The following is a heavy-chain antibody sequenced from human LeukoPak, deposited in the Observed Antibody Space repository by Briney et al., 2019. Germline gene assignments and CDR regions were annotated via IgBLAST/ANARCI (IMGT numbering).Heavy chain of an antibody. CDR3: ARDLGGRYYDMDV. V-gene: IGHV3-21*06. D-gene: IGHD3-16*01. CDR2: IDSSGGYM. CDR1: GFTFNTYS. Sequence: GGSLRLSCEASGFTFNTYSMNWARQAPGKGLEWVSSIDSSGGYMFYADSVKGRFIISRDNAKDSLYLQMNSLRAEDTAVYYCARDLGGRYYDMDVWGKGTTVTVSS. J-gene: IGHJ6*03.